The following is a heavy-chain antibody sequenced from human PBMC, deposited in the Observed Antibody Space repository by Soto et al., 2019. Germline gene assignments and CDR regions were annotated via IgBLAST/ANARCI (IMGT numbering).Heavy chain of an antibody. CDR1: GYTFTSYG. V-gene: IGHV1-18*01. D-gene: IGHD6-13*01. CDR2: ISAYNGNT. J-gene: IGHJ6*02. Sequence: QVQLVQSGAEVKKPGASVKVSCKASGYTFTSYGISWVRQAPGQGLEWMGWISAYNGNTNYAQKLQGRVTTTTDTSTSTAYMELRSLRSDDTAVYYCAGGYSSSWYVYYYGMDVWGQGTTVTVSS. CDR3: AGGYSSSWYVYYYGMDV.